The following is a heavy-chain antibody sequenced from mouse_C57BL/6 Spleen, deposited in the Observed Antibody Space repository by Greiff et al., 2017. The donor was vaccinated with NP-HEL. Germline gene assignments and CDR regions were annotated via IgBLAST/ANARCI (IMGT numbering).Heavy chain of an antibody. V-gene: IGHV1-76*01. CDR3: GNSLYYAMDY. CDR1: GYTFTGYY. CDR2: ICPGGGNT. Sequence: VKLQESGAELVRPGASVKLSCKASGYTFTGYYINWVKQRPGQGLEWIARICPGGGNTYYTEKLKGKTTLTAEKSSNTSYMKLSSLTSEDAAVYFCGNSLYYAMDYWGQGTSVTVSS. J-gene: IGHJ4*01.